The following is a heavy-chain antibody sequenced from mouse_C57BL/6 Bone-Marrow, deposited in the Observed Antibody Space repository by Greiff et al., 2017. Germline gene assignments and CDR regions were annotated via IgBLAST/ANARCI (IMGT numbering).Heavy chain of an antibody. CDR1: GYTFTSYW. J-gene: IGHJ3*01. D-gene: IGHD2-4*01. Sequence: QVQLQQPGAELVKPGASVKMSCKASGYTFTSYWITWVKQRPGQGLEWIGDIYPGSGSTNYNEKFKSKATLTVDTSSSTAYMQLSCLTSEDSAVYYCAREGIYYDYSWFAYWGQGTLVTVSA. V-gene: IGHV1-55*01. CDR3: AREGIYYDYSWFAY. CDR2: IYPGSGST.